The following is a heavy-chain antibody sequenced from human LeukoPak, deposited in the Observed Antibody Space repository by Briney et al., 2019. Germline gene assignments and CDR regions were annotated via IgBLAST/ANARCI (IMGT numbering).Heavy chain of an antibody. D-gene: IGHD4-23*01. CDR1: GFTLSSYA. J-gene: IGHJ3*02. V-gene: IGHV3-69-1*01. CDR3: VTDYGGSSGALDI. CDR2: ISSSSDI. Sequence: GGSLRLSCTGSGFTLSSYAMNWVRRAPGQGLEWVSSISSSSDIYYTDSVKGRFTISRDNAKNSLYLQMNSLRAEDTAVYYCVTDYGGSSGALDIWGQGTMVTVSS.